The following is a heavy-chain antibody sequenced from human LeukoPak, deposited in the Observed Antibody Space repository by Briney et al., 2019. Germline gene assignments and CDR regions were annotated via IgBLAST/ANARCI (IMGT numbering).Heavy chain of an antibody. V-gene: IGHV1-18*01. Sequence: ASVKVSCKASGYTFTSYGISWVRQAPGQGLEWMGWISAYNGNTNYAQKLQGRVTMTTDTSTSTAYMELRSLRSDDTAVYYCARDQYYDSSGYYHVSPPLDYWGQGTLVTVSS. CDR2: ISAYNGNT. D-gene: IGHD3-22*01. CDR3: ARDQYYDSSGYYHVSPPLDY. J-gene: IGHJ4*02. CDR1: GYTFTSYG.